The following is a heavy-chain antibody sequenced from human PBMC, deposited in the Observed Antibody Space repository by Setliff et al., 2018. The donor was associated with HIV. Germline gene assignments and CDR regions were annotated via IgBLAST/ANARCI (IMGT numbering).Heavy chain of an antibody. Sequence: GGSLRLSCTASGFNFGDYVVSWVRQAPGKGLEWVSFIRSKRFGRTPEYAASVKGRFTVSRDDSKNIAFLQMNSLKTEDTAVYYCTRDPKNRPYDVFDIWGQGTTVTVSS. CDR2: IRSKRFGRTP. V-gene: IGHV3-49*04. CDR1: GFNFGDYV. CDR3: TRDPKNRPYDVFDI. J-gene: IGHJ3*02.